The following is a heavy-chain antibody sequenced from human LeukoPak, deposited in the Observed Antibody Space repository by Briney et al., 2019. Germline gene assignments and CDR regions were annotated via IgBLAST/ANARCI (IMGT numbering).Heavy chain of an antibody. CDR2: IYHSGST. V-gene: IGHV4-38-2*02. CDR3: ARAEDEIGELRYYYYYYMDV. J-gene: IGHJ6*03. D-gene: IGHD3-10*01. CDR1: GYSISSGYY. Sequence: SETLSLTCTVSGYSISSGYYWGWIRQPPGKGLEWIGSIYHSGSTYYNPSLKSRVTISVDTSKNQFSLKLSSVTAADTAVYYCARAEDEIGELRYYYYYYMDVWGKGTTVTVSS.